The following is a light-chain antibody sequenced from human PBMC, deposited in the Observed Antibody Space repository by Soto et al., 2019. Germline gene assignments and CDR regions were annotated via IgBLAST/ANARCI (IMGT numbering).Light chain of an antibody. CDR2: AAS. Sequence: EIVLTQSPGPLSLSPGERATLSCGASQSVSSSYLAWYQQKPGQAPRLLNYAASSRATGIPDSFSGSASGTVSTLTISRLEPEDFTVYCCQQYGSSPGFGGGTKVEIK. J-gene: IGKJ4*02. CDR3: QQYGSSPG. V-gene: IGKV3-20*01. CDR1: QSVSSSY.